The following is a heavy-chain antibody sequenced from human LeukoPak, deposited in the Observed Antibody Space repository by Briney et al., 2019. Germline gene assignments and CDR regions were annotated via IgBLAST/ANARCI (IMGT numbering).Heavy chain of an antibody. V-gene: IGHV5-51*01. D-gene: IGHD4-17*01. Sequence: GESLKISCKASGYRFTNYWIGWVRQMPGKGLEFMGIIYPGDSDTRYSPSFQGHVTTSADKSLRIAYLQWSSLKASDSAMYYCARLGDGDYVPFDYWGQGTLVTVSS. CDR3: ARLGDGDYVPFDY. CDR2: IYPGDSDT. CDR1: GYRFTNYW. J-gene: IGHJ4*02.